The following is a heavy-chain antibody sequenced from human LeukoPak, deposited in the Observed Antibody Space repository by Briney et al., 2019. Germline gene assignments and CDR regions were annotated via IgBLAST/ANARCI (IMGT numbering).Heavy chain of an antibody. CDR3: AKDTGSSYHYYGMDV. J-gene: IGHJ6*02. CDR2: ISNDGSKA. V-gene: IGHV3-30*18. D-gene: IGHD6-13*01. Sequence: GRSLRLSCAVSGVTFSSYDMHWVRQAPGKGLEWVAVISNDGSKAYTADSVKDRFTISRDNSKNTLYLQMTSLRPEDTAVYYCAKDTGSSYHYYGMDVWGPGTTVTVSS. CDR1: GVTFSSYD.